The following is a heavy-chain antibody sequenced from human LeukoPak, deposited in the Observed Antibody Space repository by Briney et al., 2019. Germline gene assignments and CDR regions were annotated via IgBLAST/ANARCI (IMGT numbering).Heavy chain of an antibody. CDR2: ISGSGGST. CDR3: GKAPDIQLWPQGGYYFDY. J-gene: IGHJ4*02. Sequence: GGSLRLSCAASGFTFSSYAMSWVRQAPGKGLEWVSAISGSGGSTYYADSVKGRLTISRDNSKNTLCLKMNSLRAEATAVYYCGKAPDIQLWPQGGYYFDYWGQGTLVTVSS. V-gene: IGHV3-23*01. CDR1: GFTFSSYA. D-gene: IGHD5-18*01.